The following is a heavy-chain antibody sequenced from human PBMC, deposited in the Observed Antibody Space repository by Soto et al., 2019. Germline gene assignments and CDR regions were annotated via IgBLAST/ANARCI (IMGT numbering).Heavy chain of an antibody. CDR2: IKQDGSEK. Sequence: EVQLVESGGGLVQPGGSLRLSCAASGITFSSYWMSWVRQAPGKGLEWVANIKQDGSEKYYVDSVKGRFTISRDNAKNSLYLQMNSLRAEDTAVYYCARDLPLRYFDWHYGMDVWGQGTTVTVSS. D-gene: IGHD3-9*01. J-gene: IGHJ6*02. CDR3: ARDLPLRYFDWHYGMDV. V-gene: IGHV3-7*04. CDR1: GITFSSYW.